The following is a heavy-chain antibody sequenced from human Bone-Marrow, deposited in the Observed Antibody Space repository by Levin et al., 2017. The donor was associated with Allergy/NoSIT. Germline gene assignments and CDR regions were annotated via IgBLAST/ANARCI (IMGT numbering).Heavy chain of an antibody. CDR2: IYSGGGT. CDR3: ARDSGYGGGSEGDNYYHYGMDV. J-gene: IGHJ6*02. Sequence: GGSLRLSCAASGFTVSSNYMSWVRQAPGKGLEWVSVIYSGGGTYYADSVKGRFTVSRDNSKNTLFLQMNSLRAEDTAVYYCARDSGYGGGSEGDNYYHYGMDVWGQGTTVTVSS. D-gene: IGHD2-15*01. CDR1: GFTVSSNY. V-gene: IGHV3-53*01.